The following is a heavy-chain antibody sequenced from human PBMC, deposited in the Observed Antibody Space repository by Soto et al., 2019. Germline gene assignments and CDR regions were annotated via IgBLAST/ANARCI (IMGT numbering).Heavy chain of an antibody. CDR2: IYYSGST. CDR1: GGSVSSGSYY. Sequence: SETLSLTCTVSGGSVSSGSYYWGWVRQPPGKGLEWIGYIYYSGSTDYNPSLKSRVTISVDTSKNQFSLKLSSVTAADTAVYYCARAYYDSSGYYSPSRYYGMDVWGQGTTVTGSS. J-gene: IGHJ6*02. D-gene: IGHD3-22*01. CDR3: ARAYYDSSGYYSPSRYYGMDV. V-gene: IGHV4-61*01.